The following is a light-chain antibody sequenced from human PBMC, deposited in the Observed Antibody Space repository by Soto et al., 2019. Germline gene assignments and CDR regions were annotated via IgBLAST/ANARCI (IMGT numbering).Light chain of an antibody. CDR2: GAS. CDR1: QSVSSN. V-gene: IGKV3-15*01. J-gene: IGKJ2*01. CDR3: QQYNNWPYT. Sequence: EIVMTQSPATLSVSPGERATLSCRASQSVSSNLAWYQQKPGQAPRLLIYGASTRATGIPARFSASGSGTEFPLTISSLQSEDFAVYYCQQYNNWPYTFGHGTKLQIK.